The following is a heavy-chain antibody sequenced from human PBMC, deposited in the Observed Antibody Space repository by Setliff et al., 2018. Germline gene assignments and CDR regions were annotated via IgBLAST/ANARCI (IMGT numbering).Heavy chain of an antibody. Sequence: SVKVSCKASGGTFSSYAIDWVRQAPGQGLEWMGGIIPMFGPANYAQKFQGRVTITADESTSTAYMELSSLRSEDTAVYYCAREGVDSRSSTDYRYYMDVWGKGTTVTVSS. CDR1: GGTFSSYA. V-gene: IGHV1-69*13. J-gene: IGHJ6*03. CDR3: AREGVDSRSSTDYRYYMDV. D-gene: IGHD3-22*01. CDR2: IIPMFGPA.